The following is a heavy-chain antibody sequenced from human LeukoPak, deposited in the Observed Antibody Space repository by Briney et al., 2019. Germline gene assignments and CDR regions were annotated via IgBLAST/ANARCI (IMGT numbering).Heavy chain of an antibody. CDR2: IYHSGST. J-gene: IGHJ6*03. CDR1: GGSISSSNW. D-gene: IGHD5-24*01. V-gene: IGHV4-4*02. CDR3: ARRRDGYNYVNYYCYMDV. Sequence: SETLSLTCAVSGGSISSSNWWSWVRQPPGKGLEWIGEIYHSGSTNYNPSLKSPVTISVDKSKNQFSLKLSSVTAADTAVYYCARRRDGYNYVNYYCYMDVWGKGTTVTVSS.